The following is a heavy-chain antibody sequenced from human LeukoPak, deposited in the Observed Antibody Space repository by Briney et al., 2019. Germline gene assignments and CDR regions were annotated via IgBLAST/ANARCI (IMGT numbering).Heavy chain of an antibody. CDR2: INTDGSTI. CDR3: ARLPYDYVWGGAFDI. Sequence: GGSLRLSCAASGFTFSDCWMHWVRQAPGKGLEWVSRINTDGSTINYADSVKGRFTISRDNSKNTLYLQMNSLRAEDTAVYYCARLPYDYVWGGAFDIWGQGTMVTVSS. V-gene: IGHV3-74*01. D-gene: IGHD3-16*01. CDR1: GFTFSDCW. J-gene: IGHJ3*02.